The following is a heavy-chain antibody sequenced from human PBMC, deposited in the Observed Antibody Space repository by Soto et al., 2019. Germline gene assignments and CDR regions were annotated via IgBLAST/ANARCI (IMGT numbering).Heavy chain of an antibody. CDR1: GGSFRGYY. CDR2: INHSGST. V-gene: IGHV4-34*01. CDR3: ARGIGMYSYVYYFDY. Sequence: PSETLSLTCAVYGGSFRGYYGGWIRQPPGKGLEWIGEINHSGSTNYNPSLKSRVTISVDTSKNQFSLKLSSVTAADTAVYYCARGIGMYSYVYYFDYWGQGTLVTVSS. J-gene: IGHJ4*02. D-gene: IGHD2-8*01.